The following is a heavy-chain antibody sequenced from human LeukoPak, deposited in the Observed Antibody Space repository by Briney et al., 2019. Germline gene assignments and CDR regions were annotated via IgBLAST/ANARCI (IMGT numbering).Heavy chain of an antibody. V-gene: IGHV4-39*07. J-gene: IGHJ3*02. CDR1: GGSISSSSYY. CDR2: IYYSGST. Sequence: PSETLSLTCTVSGGSISSSSYYWGWIRQPPGKGLEWIGSIYYSGSTYYNPSLKSRVTIPVDTSKNQFSLKLSSVTAADTAVYYCARDLAEMATIRWAFDIWGQGTMVTVSS. CDR3: ARDLAEMATIRWAFDI. D-gene: IGHD5-24*01.